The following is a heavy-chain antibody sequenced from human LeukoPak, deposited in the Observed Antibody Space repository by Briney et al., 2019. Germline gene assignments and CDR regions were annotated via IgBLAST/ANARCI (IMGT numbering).Heavy chain of an antibody. CDR1: GFSFSNYG. CDR2: ITGNGATT. CDR3: ARGFPPRRNYDRSGYYSYFFDY. J-gene: IGHJ4*02. V-gene: IGHV3-23*01. Sequence: GGSLRLSCAASGFSFSNYGMNWVRQAPGKGLEWVSGITGNGATTYYADSVKGRFTISRDNSRNTVYLQMNSLRAEDTAVFYCARGFPPRRNYDRSGYYSYFFDYWGQGTLVTVSS. D-gene: IGHD3-22*01.